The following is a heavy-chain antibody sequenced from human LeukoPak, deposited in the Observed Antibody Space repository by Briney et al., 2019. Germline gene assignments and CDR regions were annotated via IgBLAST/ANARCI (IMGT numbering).Heavy chain of an antibody. J-gene: IGHJ4*02. Sequence: GGSLRLSCAASGFTFSSYSMNWVRQAPGKGLEWVSSICSSSSYIYYADSVKGRFTISRDNAKNSLYLQMNSLRAEDTAVYYCAREGLRAYYFDYWGQGTLVTVSS. CDR2: ICSSSSYI. CDR1: GFTFSSYS. CDR3: AREGLRAYYFDY. V-gene: IGHV3-21*01.